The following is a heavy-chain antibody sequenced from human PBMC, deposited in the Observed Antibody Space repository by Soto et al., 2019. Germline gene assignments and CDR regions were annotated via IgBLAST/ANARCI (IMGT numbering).Heavy chain of an antibody. CDR2: VNPNTAGT. Sequence: QAQLVQSGAEVKKPGASVKVSCEASGYTFTDHYVHWVRQAPGQGLEWMGWVNPNTAGTIYAQKFHGRVTMTSDTSITTAYMEITSLRSDDTALYYCASIDSGAYDGNVLYVWGQGTLVTVSS. D-gene: IGHD3-22*01. J-gene: IGHJ1*01. V-gene: IGHV1-2*02. CDR1: GYTFTDHY. CDR3: ASIDSGAYDGNVLYV.